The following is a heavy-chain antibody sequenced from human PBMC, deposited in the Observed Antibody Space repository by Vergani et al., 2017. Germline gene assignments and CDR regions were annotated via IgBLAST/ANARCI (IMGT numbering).Heavy chain of an antibody. Sequence: QVQLVQSGAEVKEPGASVKVSCKASGYTFTAHYLYWVRQAPGQGLEYMGRINCNSGGTNYAQQFQGRLTMTRDTSITTAYMELSRLTSDETAVYYCAREGDGWFDPWGQGTLVTVSS. CDR2: INCNSGGT. CDR3: AREGDGWFDP. CDR1: GYTFTAHY. V-gene: IGHV1-2*06. J-gene: IGHJ5*02. D-gene: IGHD3-10*01.